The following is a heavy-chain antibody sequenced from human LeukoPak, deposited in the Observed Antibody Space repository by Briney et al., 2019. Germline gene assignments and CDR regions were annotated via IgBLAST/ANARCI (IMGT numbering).Heavy chain of an antibody. CDR1: GGSFNSGSYY. V-gene: IGHV4-61*01. D-gene: IGHD3-10*01. J-gene: IGHJ4*02. CDR2: FYYTGST. CDR3: ATSPMVRGIYQFDY. Sequence: SETLSLTCTVSGGSFNSGSYYWSWIRQPPGKGLEWIGYFYYTGSTHYNPSLKSRVTISVDTSKNQLSLKVTSVTAADTAIYYCATSPMVRGIYQFDYWGQGTLVTVSS.